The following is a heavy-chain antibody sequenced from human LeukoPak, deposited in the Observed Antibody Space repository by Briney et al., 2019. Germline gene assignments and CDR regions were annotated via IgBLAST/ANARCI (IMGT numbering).Heavy chain of an antibody. Sequence: SETLSLTCAVYGGSFSGYYWGWIRQPPGKGLEWIGEINHSGSTNYNPSLKSRVTISVDTSKNQFSLKLSSVTAADTAVYYCARRYSSSWYPLGGWFDPWGQGTLVTVSS. CDR2: INHSGST. D-gene: IGHD6-13*01. CDR3: ARRYSSSWYPLGGWFDP. CDR1: GGSFSGYY. V-gene: IGHV4-34*01. J-gene: IGHJ5*02.